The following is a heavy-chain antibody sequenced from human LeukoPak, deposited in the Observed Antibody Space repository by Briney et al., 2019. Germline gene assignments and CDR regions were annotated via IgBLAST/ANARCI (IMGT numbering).Heavy chain of an antibody. J-gene: IGHJ4*02. CDR1: GYSISSGHY. CDR2: IYHSGST. Sequence: SETLSLTCAASGYSISSGHYWGWIRQPPGKGLEWIGSIYHSGSTYYNPSLKSRVTISVDTSKNQFSLKLSSVTAADTAVYYCARIDFWSGYFDYWGQGTLVTVSS. D-gene: IGHD3-3*01. CDR3: ARIDFWSGYFDY. V-gene: IGHV4-38-2*01.